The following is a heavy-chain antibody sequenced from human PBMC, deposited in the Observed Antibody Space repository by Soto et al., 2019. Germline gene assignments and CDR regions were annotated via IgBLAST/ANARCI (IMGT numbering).Heavy chain of an antibody. V-gene: IGHV3-48*03. D-gene: IGHD1-20*01. J-gene: IGHJ4*02. CDR1: GFTFSMDE. CDR2: IQNHGYST. Sequence: EVQLVESGGGLVQPGGSLRLSCEASGFTFSMDEMNWVRQAPGKGLEWIAYIQNHGYSTHYADSVKGRFTISRDNAKNTLYWQMSSLTAEDTAIYYCARGYDAGCHFGYWGQGVLVTVSS. CDR3: ARGYDAGCHFGY.